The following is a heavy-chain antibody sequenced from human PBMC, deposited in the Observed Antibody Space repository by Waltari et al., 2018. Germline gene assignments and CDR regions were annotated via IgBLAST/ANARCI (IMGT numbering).Heavy chain of an antibody. Sequence: EVQLEESGGGLVQPGGSLRLSCAAYGFTFSSHWMHWVRQAPGKGLVWVSRTNGDGSSTSYADSVKGRFTISRDNAKNTLYLQMNSLRAEDTAVYYCSRDLQHGDFGRGRDYWGQGTLVTVSS. V-gene: IGHV3-74*01. J-gene: IGHJ4*02. D-gene: IGHD4-17*01. CDR3: SRDLQHGDFGRGRDY. CDR2: TNGDGSST. CDR1: GFTFSSHW.